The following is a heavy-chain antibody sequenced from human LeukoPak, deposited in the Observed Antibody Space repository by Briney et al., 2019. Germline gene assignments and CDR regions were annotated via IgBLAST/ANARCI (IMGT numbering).Heavy chain of an antibody. CDR1: GFTFSSYE. J-gene: IGHJ4*02. D-gene: IGHD6-13*01. Sequence: GGSLRLSCAASGFTFSSYEMNWVRQAPGKGLEWVSYISSSGSTIYYADSVKGRFTISRDNAKNSLYLQMNSLRAEGTAVYYCALSSLSSFDYWGQGTLVTVSS. V-gene: IGHV3-48*03. CDR2: ISSSGSTI. CDR3: ALSSLSSFDY.